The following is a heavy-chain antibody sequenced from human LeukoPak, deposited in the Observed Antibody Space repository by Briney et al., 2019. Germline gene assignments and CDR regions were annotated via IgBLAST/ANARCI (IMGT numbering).Heavy chain of an antibody. CDR3: AKGTSWFGED. CDR1: GFKFSDHY. J-gene: IGHJ4*02. Sequence: AGGSLRLSCAASGFKFSDHYIDWVRQAPGKGLEWVAAVTSDGRWTNYADSVKGRFTVSRDNSKDTLFMQMSSLRAEDTAVYYCAKGTSWFGEDWGLGTLVTVSS. CDR2: VTSDGRWT. D-gene: IGHD3-10*01. V-gene: IGHV3-23*01.